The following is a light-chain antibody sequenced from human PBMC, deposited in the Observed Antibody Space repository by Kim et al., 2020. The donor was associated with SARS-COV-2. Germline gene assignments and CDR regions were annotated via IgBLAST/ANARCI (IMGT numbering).Light chain of an antibody. J-gene: IGKJ5*01. CDR3: LQHSTYPIT. CDR1: QDIRND. Sequence: ASVGDRVTSTCRARQDIRNDLGWYQQNPGRAPKRLIYGASSLQSGVPSRFSGSGSGTEFTLTISSVQPEDFATYFCLQHSTYPITFGQGTRLEIK. CDR2: GAS. V-gene: IGKV1-17*01.